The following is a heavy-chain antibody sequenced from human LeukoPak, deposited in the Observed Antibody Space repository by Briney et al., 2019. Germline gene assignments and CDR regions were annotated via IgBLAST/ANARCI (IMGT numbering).Heavy chain of an antibody. CDR1: GFTFDDYA. J-gene: IGHJ4*02. V-gene: IGHV3-9*01. CDR2: ISWDSGSI. Sequence: QAGGSLRLSCAASGFTFDDYAMHWVRQAPGKGLEWVSGISWDSGSIGYADSVKGRFTISRDNAKNSLYLQMNSLRAEDTALYYCAKDRHYDILTGYGFDYWGQGTLVTVSS. D-gene: IGHD3-9*01. CDR3: AKDRHYDILTGYGFDY.